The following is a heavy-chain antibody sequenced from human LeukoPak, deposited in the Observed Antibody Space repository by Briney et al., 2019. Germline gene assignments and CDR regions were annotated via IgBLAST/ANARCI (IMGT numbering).Heavy chain of an antibody. J-gene: IGHJ4*02. CDR1: GGSISSSSYY. CDR3: ARDLHDYFDY. V-gene: IGHV4-39*06. CDR2: IDYSGST. Sequence: SETLSVTCTVSGGSISSSSYYWGWIRQPPGKGLEWIGSIDYSGSTYYNPSLKSRVTISVDTSKNQFPLKLSSVTAADTAVYYCARDLHDYFDYWGQGTLVTVSS.